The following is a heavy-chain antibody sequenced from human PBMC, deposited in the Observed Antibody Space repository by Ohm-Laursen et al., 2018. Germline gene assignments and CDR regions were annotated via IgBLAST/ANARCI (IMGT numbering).Heavy chain of an antibody. CDR1: GDSINNYY. J-gene: IGHJ4*02. Sequence: TLSLTCTVSGDSINNYYWSWIRQPAGKGLEWIGRMYAPGSSNYNPSLNSRVTMYVDTSRNQFSLKLTSVTAADTAVYYCAVSEVRYSFTYLADFWGQGTLVTVPS. V-gene: IGHV4-4*07. CDR3: AVSEVRYSFTYLADF. CDR2: MYAPGSS. D-gene: IGHD3-9*01.